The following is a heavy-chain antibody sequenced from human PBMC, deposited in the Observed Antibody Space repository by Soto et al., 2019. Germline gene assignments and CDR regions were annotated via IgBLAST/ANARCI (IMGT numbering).Heavy chain of an antibody. Sequence: QAGGSLRLSCAASGFTFSSYAMSWVRQAPGKGLEWVSAISGSGGSTYYADSVKGRFTISRDNSKNTLYLQMNSLRAEDTAGNYCAKDLPNYYDSSGLYFQHWGQGTLVTVSS. D-gene: IGHD3-22*01. CDR1: GFTFSSYA. V-gene: IGHV3-23*01. CDR3: AKDLPNYYDSSGLYFQH. J-gene: IGHJ1*01. CDR2: ISGSGGST.